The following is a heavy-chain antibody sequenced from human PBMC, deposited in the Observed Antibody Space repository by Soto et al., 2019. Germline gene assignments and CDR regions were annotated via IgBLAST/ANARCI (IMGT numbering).Heavy chain of an antibody. D-gene: IGHD6-19*01. CDR1: GDSINSYF. CDR2: IYYSGNI. V-gene: IGHV4-59*01. CDR3: ARESYYSGWFHY. J-gene: IGHJ4*02. Sequence: PSETLSLTCTVSGDSINSYFWSWIRQPPGKGLEWIGYIYYSGNIDFNPSLKSRVAMSLDTSKNQLSLQLTSVTAADTAVYYCARESYYSGWFHYWGQGTLVTVSS.